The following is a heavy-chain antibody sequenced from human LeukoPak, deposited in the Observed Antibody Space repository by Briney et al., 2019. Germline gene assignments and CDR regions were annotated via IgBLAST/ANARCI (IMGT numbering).Heavy chain of an antibody. CDR1: GYTFTSYG. Sequence: ASVKVSCKASGYTFTSYGISWVRQAPGQGLEWMGWISAYNGNTNYAQKLQGRVTMTTDTSTSTAYMELRSLRSDDTAVYCCARDFDIVVVPALGYWGQGTLVTVSS. CDR3: ARDFDIVVVPALGY. V-gene: IGHV1-18*01. CDR2: ISAYNGNT. D-gene: IGHD2-2*01. J-gene: IGHJ4*02.